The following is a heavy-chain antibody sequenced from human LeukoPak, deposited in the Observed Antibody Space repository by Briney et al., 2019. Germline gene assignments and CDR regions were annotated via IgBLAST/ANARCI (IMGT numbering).Heavy chain of an antibody. J-gene: IGHJ4*02. CDR3: ARDRRGIFFDY. CDR2: IKQDGSEK. D-gene: IGHD6-13*01. CDR1: GFTFSSYW. V-gene: IGHV3-7*01. Sequence: GGSLRLSCAASGFTFSSYWMSWVRQAPGKGLEWVANIKQDGSEKYYVDSVKGRFTISRDNANNSLYLQMKSLRAEDTAVYYCARDRRGIFFDYWGQGTLVTVSS.